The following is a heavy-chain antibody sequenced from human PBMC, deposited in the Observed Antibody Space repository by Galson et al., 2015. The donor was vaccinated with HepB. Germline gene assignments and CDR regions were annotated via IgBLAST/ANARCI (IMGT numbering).Heavy chain of an antibody. V-gene: IGHV3-23*01. CDR2: IRGSGGST. CDR1: GFTFSSYA. CDR3: AKETVAARWVGYYYYMDA. J-gene: IGHJ6*03. Sequence: SLRLSCAASGFTFSSYAMSWVRQAPGKGLEWVSAIRGSGGSTYYADSVKGRFTISRDNSKNTLYLQMNSLRAEDTAVYYCAKETVAARWVGYYYYMDAWGKGTTVTVSS. D-gene: IGHD6-19*01.